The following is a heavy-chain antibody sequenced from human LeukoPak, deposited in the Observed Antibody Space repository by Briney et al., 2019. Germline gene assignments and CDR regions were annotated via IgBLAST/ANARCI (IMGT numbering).Heavy chain of an antibody. V-gene: IGHV3-23*01. CDR1: GFTFDNHV. CDR3: AKGVWYGGIGYFDL. D-gene: IGHD3-16*01. Sequence: GGSLRLSCSASGFTFDNHVMNWVRQAPGKGLEWVSTVSGSGSTTFYADSVKGRFTISRDNSRNTLSLQMNNLRAGDTAIYFCAKGVWYGGIGYFDLWGQGTPVTVSS. CDR2: VSGSGSTT. J-gene: IGHJ4*02.